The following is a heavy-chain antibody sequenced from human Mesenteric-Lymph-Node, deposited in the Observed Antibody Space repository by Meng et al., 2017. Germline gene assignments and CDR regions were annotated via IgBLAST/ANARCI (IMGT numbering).Heavy chain of an antibody. CDR1: EFTFSNYA. V-gene: IGHV3-23*01. D-gene: IGHD6-19*01. Sequence: EVQLLESGGDLVQPGGSLRHSCAASEFTFSNYAMSWVRQAPGKGLEWVSAISGSGGSTYYADSVKGRFTISRDNSKNTLYVQMNSLRAEDTAVYYCASPGKAVAGTGYWGQGTLVTVSS. CDR3: ASPGKAVAGTGY. CDR2: ISGSGGST. J-gene: IGHJ4*02.